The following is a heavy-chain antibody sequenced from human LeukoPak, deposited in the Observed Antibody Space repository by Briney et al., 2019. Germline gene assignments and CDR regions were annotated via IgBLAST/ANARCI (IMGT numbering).Heavy chain of an antibody. CDR1: RATFSNYA. V-gene: IGHV1-69*13. CDR3: ARDLTMVRGARYRPYNWFDP. CDR2: IIPIFGTT. D-gene: IGHD3-10*01. Sequence: ASVKVSCKASRATFSNYAISWVRQAPGQGLEWMGGIIPIFGTTNYAQKFQGRVTISADESTSTAYMELSSLRSEDTAVYYCARDLTMVRGARYRPYNWFDPWGQGTLVTVSS. J-gene: IGHJ5*02.